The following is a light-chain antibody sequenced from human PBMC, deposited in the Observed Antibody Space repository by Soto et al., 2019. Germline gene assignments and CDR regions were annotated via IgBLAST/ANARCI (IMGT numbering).Light chain of an antibody. CDR1: SSDVGGYDF. CDR3: SSYTSDWGL. CDR2: EVR. J-gene: IGLJ1*01. Sequence: QSALTQPASVSGSVGQSITISCTGTSSDVGGYDFVSWYQHHPGKAPKLIIYEVRTRPSGVSDRFSGSKSGNTASLTISGLQAEDEADYYCSSYTSDWGLFGTGTKLTVL. V-gene: IGLV2-14*01.